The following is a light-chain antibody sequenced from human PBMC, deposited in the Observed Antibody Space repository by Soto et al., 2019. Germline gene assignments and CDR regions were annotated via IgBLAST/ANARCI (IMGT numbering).Light chain of an antibody. J-gene: IGLJ2*01. V-gene: IGLV1-40*01. CDR2: EID. Sequence: QSVLTQPPSVSGAPGQRVTISCAGTSANIGTGYDVHWYQKLPDTAPQLIIYEIDNRPSGVPDRFSGSRSGTSASLAITGLEAEDEADDYGQYYGSIRSAPIFGGGTKVTVL. CDR1: SANIGTGYD. CDR3: QYYGSIRSAPI.